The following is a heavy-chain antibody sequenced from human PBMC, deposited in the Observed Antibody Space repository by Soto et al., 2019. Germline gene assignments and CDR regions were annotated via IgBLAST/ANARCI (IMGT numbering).Heavy chain of an antibody. D-gene: IGHD3-9*01. CDR1: GFTFSSYG. J-gene: IGHJ4*02. CDR3: ARDVGLDSDDFFAY. Sequence: GGSLRLSCTASGFTFSSYGMGWVRQAPGKGLQWVSTIRGDGGQTHYTDSVKGRFSISRDNSKNTVYLQMDSLRAEDTAMYFCARDVGLDSDDFFAYWGQGTQITVSS. CDR2: IRGDGGQT. V-gene: IGHV3-23*01.